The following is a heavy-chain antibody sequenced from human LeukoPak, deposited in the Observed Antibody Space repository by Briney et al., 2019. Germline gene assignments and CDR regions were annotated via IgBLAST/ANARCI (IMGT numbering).Heavy chain of an antibody. D-gene: IGHD5-12*01. J-gene: IGHJ4*02. CDR1: GYTFTSYY. Sequence: ASVNVSCMASGYTFTSYYMHWVRPAPGQGLEWMGIINPSGGSTRYAQKLQGRVTMTRDTSTSTVYMELSSLRSEDTAVYYCARAWGDTITTHFDYWGQGTLVTVSS. V-gene: IGHV1-46*03. CDR3: ARAWGDTITTHFDY. CDR2: INPSGGST.